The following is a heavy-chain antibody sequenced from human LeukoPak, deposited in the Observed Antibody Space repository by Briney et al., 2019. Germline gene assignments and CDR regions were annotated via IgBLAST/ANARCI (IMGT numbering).Heavy chain of an antibody. D-gene: IGHD6-19*01. Sequence: SGGSLRLLCAVSGFTFSSYSMMWVRRAPGRGLEWVSSISSSGSYIYYADSVKGRFTISRDNAKNSLYLQMNSLRAEDTAVYYCARGRTVAGTDYWGQGTLVTVSS. CDR1: GFTFSSYS. CDR2: ISSSGSYI. V-gene: IGHV3-21*01. CDR3: ARGRTVAGTDY. J-gene: IGHJ4*02.